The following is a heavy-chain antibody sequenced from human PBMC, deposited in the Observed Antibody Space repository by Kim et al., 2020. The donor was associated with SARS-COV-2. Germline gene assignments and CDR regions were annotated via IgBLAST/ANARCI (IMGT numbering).Heavy chain of an antibody. CDR2: INPNSGGT. J-gene: IGHJ5*02. D-gene: IGHD5-18*01. Sequence: VKVSCKASGYTFTGYYMHWVRQAPGQGLEWMGWINPNSGGTNYAQKFQGRVTMTRDTSISTAYMELSRLRSDDTAVYYCARGCGYSYGIISNWFDPWGQGTLVTVSS. CDR1: GYTFTGYY. CDR3: ARGCGYSYGIISNWFDP. V-gene: IGHV1-2*02.